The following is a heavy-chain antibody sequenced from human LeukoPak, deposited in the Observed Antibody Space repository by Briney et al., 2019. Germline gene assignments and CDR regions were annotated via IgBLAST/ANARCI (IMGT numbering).Heavy chain of an antibody. D-gene: IGHD6-13*01. CDR2: INHSGST. CDR1: GGSFSGYY. V-gene: IGHV4-34*01. Sequence: NTSETLSLTCAVYGGSFSGYYWSWIRQPPGKGLEWIGEINHSGSTNYNPSLKSRVTISVDTSKNQFSLKLSSVTAADTAVYYCARANRSAGTGFSDYWGQGTLVTVSS. J-gene: IGHJ4*02. CDR3: ARANRSAGTGFSDY.